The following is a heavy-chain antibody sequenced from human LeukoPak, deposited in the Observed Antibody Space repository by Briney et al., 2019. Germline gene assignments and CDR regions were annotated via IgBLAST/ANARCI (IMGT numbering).Heavy chain of an antibody. CDR3: AKDLYCSSTSCYEFDY. D-gene: IGHD2-2*01. CDR1: GFTFSSYA. V-gene: IGHV3-23*01. CDR2: ISGSGGST. J-gene: IGHJ4*01. Sequence: GGSLRLSCAASGFTFSSYAMSWVRQAPGKGLEWVSAISGSGGSTYYADSVKGRFTISRDNSKNTLYLQMNSLRAEDTAVYYCAKDLYCSSTSCYEFDYWGHGTLVTVSS.